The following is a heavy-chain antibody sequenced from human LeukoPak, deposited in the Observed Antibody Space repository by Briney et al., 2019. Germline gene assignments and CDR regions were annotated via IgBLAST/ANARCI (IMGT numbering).Heavy chain of an antibody. J-gene: IGHJ4*02. Sequence: GGSLRLSCAASGFTFSDYYMSWIRQAPGKGLEWVSYISSSGSTIYYADSVKGRFTISRDNAKISLYLQMNSLRAEDTAVYYCASSTTRYCSSTSCYIHFDYWGQGTLVTVSS. CDR2: ISSSGSTI. CDR3: ASSTTRYCSSTSCYIHFDY. V-gene: IGHV3-11*04. CDR1: GFTFSDYY. D-gene: IGHD2-2*02.